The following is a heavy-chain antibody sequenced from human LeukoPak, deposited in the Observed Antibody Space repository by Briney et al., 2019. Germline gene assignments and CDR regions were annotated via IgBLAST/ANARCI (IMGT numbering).Heavy chain of an antibody. CDR3: ARGPGDSTVVEDY. CDR2: IYYSGST. V-gene: IGHV4-39*01. J-gene: IGHJ4*02. D-gene: IGHD2-15*01. Sequence: SETLSLTCTDSGGSISSSSYYWGWIRQPPGKGLEWIGSIYYSGSTYYNPSLKSRVTISVDTSKNQFSLKLSSVTAADTTVYYCARGPGDSTVVEDYWGQGTLVTVSS. CDR1: GGSISSSSYY.